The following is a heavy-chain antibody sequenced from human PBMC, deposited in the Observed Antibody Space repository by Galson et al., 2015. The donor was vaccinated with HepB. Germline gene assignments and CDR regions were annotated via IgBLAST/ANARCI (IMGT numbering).Heavy chain of an antibody. V-gene: IGHV4-34*01. CDR1: GGSFSGYY. D-gene: IGHD6-19*01. CDR3: ARGSGWSQRGTFDY. Sequence: SETLSLTCAVYGGSFSGYYWSWIRQPPGKGLEWIGEINHSGSTNYNPSLKSRVTISVDTSKNQFSLKLSSVTAADTAVYYCARGSGWSQRGTFDYWGQGTLVTVSS. CDR2: INHSGST. J-gene: IGHJ4*02.